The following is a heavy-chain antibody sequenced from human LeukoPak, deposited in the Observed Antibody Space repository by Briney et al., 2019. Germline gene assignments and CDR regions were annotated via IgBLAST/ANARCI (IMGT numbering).Heavy chain of an antibody. V-gene: IGHV3-21*01. J-gene: IGHJ4*02. CDR3: ARDRGVAGTYDY. CDR1: GFTFSSYS. CDR2: ISTSSSYI. Sequence: GGSLRLSCAASGFTFSSYSMNWVRQAPGKGLEWVSFISTSSSYIHNADSVKGRFTISRDNAKNSLYLQMNSLRVEDTAVYYCARDRGVAGTYDYWGQGTLVTVSS. D-gene: IGHD6-19*01.